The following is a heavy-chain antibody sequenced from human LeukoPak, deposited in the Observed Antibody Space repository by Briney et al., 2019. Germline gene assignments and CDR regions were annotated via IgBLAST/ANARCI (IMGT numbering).Heavy chain of an antibody. J-gene: IGHJ3*02. CDR1: GFTVSTNY. CDR2: INSGGST. CDR3: AKDRIVGHDTFDI. Sequence: GGSLRLSXAASGFTVSTNYMSWVRQAPGKGLEWVSLINSGGSTYYADSVKGRFTISRDNSKNTVYLQMNSLRAEDTAVYYCAKDRIVGHDTFDIWGQGTVVTVSS. D-gene: IGHD1-26*01. V-gene: IGHV3-66*02.